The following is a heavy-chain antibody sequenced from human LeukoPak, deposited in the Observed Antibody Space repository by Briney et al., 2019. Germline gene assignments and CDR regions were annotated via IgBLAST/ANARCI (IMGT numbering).Heavy chain of an antibody. J-gene: IGHJ5*02. Sequence: GGSLRLSCAASGFTFSSYSMNWVRQAPGKGLEWVSSISSSSSYIYYADSVKGRFTISRDNAKNSLYLQMNSLRAEDTAVYYCARPLRRYSIAAAGTSWFDPWGQGTLVTVSS. CDR3: ARPLRRYSIAAAGTSWFDP. CDR1: GFTFSSYS. V-gene: IGHV3-21*01. D-gene: IGHD6-13*01. CDR2: ISSSSSYI.